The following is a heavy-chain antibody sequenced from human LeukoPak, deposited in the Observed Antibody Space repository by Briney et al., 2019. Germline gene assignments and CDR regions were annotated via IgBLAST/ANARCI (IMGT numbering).Heavy chain of an antibody. J-gene: IGHJ4*02. V-gene: IGHV3-7*01. CDR3: GRSEGYSSGWYDFIDY. CDR1: GFTFSTYW. Sequence: PGGSLRLSCAASGFTFSTYWMSWVRQAPGKGLEWVANIKQDGSETYYVDSVKGRFTISRDNAKNTLFLQMNSLRAEDTAVYYCGRSEGYSSGWYDFIDYWGQGTLVTVSS. CDR2: IKQDGSET. D-gene: IGHD6-19*01.